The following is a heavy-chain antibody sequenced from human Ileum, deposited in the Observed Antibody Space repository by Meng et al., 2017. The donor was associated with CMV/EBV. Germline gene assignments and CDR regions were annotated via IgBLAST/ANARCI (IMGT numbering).Heavy chain of an antibody. CDR2: MNPNSGNT. CDR1: GYTFTSYD. D-gene: IGHD3-3*01. Sequence: ASVKVSCKASGYTFTSYDIIWVRQATGQGLEWMGWMNPNSGNTVYAQKFQGRVTMTRNTSISTAYIELSSLRSEYTAVYYCARGFKVRDFWGGYYKGSMGYWGQGTLVTVSS. J-gene: IGHJ4*02. CDR3: ARGFKVRDFWGGYYKGSMGY. V-gene: IGHV1-8*01.